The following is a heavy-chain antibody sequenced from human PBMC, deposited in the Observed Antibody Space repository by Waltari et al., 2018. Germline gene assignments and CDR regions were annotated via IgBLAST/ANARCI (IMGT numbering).Heavy chain of an antibody. V-gene: IGHV3-30-3*01. Sequence: QVQLVESGGGVVQPGRSLRLSCAASGFTFSSYAMHWVRQAPGKGLEWVAVISYDGSNKYYADSVKGRFTISRDNSKNTLYLQMNSLRAEDTAVYYCARDPMIVVVHYYFDYWGQGTLVTVSS. CDR1: GFTFSSYA. CDR3: ARDPMIVVVHYYFDY. J-gene: IGHJ4*02. D-gene: IGHD3-22*01. CDR2: ISYDGSNK.